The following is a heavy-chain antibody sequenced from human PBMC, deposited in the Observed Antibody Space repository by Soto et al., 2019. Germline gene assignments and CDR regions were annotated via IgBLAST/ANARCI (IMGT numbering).Heavy chain of an antibody. V-gene: IGHV3-7*01. CDR3: AREASLAAAWGFDP. D-gene: IGHD6-13*01. Sequence: PGGSLRLSCAASGFTFSSYWMSWVRQAPGKGLEWVANIKQDGSEKYYVDSVKGRFTISRDNAKNSLYLQMNSLRAEDTAVYYCAREASLAAAWGFDPWGQGTLVTVSS. CDR1: GFTFSSYW. J-gene: IGHJ5*02. CDR2: IKQDGSEK.